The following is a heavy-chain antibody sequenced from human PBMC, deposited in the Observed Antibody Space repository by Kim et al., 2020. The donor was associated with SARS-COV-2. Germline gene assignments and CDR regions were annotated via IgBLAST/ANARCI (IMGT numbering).Heavy chain of an antibody. CDR3: ARLACSSTSCSTLDP. V-gene: IGHV4-59*08. Sequence: SETLSLTCTVSGGSISSYFWSWVRQPPGKGLEWIGHIYYSGSTNYNPSLKSRVTISVDTSKNQFSLELSSVTAADTAVYYCARLACSSTSCSTLDPWGQG. CDR2: IYYSGST. J-gene: IGHJ5*02. D-gene: IGHD2-2*01. CDR1: GGSISSYF.